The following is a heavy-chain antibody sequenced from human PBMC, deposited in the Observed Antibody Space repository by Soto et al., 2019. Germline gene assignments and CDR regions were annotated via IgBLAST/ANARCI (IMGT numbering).Heavy chain of an antibody. CDR1: GFTFSSYG. V-gene: IGHV3-33*01. Sequence: QVQLVESGGGVVQPGRSLRLSCAASGFTFSSYGMHWVRQVPGKGLEWVAVIWFDGSNKFYADSVKGQFTISRDNSKNTVSLQMNSLRDEDSAAYYCATTGPYWGQGTLVTVSS. CDR3: ATTGPY. CDR2: IWFDGSNK. J-gene: IGHJ4*02.